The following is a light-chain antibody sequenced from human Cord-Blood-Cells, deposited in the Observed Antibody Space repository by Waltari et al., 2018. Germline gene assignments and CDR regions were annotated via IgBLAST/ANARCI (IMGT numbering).Light chain of an antibody. J-gene: IGLJ2*01. CDR3: CSYAGSYTFVV. Sequence: QSALTQPRSVSGSPGQSVTISCTGTSSDVGGYNYVSWYQQPPGKAPKLMIYDVSKRPSGVSDRFSGSKSGNTASLTISGLQAEDEADYYCCSYAGSYTFVVFGGGTKLTVL. V-gene: IGLV2-11*01. CDR1: SSDVGGYNY. CDR2: DVS.